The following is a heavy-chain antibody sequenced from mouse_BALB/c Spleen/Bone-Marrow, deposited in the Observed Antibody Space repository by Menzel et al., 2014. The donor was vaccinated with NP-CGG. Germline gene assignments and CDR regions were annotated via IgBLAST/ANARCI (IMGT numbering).Heavy chain of an antibody. D-gene: IGHD1-1*01. CDR3: TRSGYYGSSYGYFDV. CDR1: GYTFTSYR. CDR2: IYPGSGST. V-gene: IGHV1S22*01. J-gene: IGHJ1*01. Sequence: LQQSGSELVRPGASVKLSCKASGYTFTSYRMHWVKQRPGQGLEWIGNIYPGSGSTNYDEKFKSKATLTVDTSSSTAYMQLSSLTSEDSAVYYCTRSGYYGSSYGYFDVWGAGTTVTVSS.